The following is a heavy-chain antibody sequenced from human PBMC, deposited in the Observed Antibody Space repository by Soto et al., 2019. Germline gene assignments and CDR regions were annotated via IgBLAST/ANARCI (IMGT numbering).Heavy chain of an antibody. V-gene: IGHV1-3*01. J-gene: IGHJ6*02. D-gene: IGHD3-9*01. CDR2: INAGNGNT. CDR3: ASGYDMLTGYPRGDYYGMDV. Sequence: ASVKVSCKASGYTFTSHAMHWVRQAPGQRLEWMGWINAGNGNTKYSQKFQGRVTITTDTSASTAYMELSSLRSEDTAVYYCASGYDMLTGYPRGDYYGMDVWGQGTTVTVSS. CDR1: GYTFTSHA.